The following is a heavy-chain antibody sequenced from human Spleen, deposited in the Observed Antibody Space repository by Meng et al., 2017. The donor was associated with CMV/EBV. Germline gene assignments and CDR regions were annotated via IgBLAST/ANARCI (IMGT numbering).Heavy chain of an antibody. CDR3: ARDLLDERTTVTPFDAFDI. CDR1: GFTVSSNY. CDR2: ISSSSSAI. J-gene: IGHJ3*02. Sequence: GESLKISCAASGFTVSSNYMSWVRQAPGKGLEWVSYISSSSSAIYYADSVKGRFTISRDNAKNSLYLQMNSLRAEDTAVYYCARDLLDERTTVTPFDAFDIWGQGTMVTVSS. D-gene: IGHD4-17*01. V-gene: IGHV3-21*05.